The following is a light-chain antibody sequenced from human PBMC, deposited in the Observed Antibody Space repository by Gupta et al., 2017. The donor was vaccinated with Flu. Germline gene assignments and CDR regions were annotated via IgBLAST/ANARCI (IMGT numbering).Light chain of an antibody. CDR3: NSRDSSGNHLWV. CDR1: SLRSYY. Sequence: SSELTQDPAVSVAFGQTVRITCQGDSLRSYYASWYQQTPGQAPLLVIYGDKKRLLGIPDRFSGSKSGNTASLTITGAQAEDEADYYCNSRDSSGNHLWVFGGGTKLTVL. V-gene: IGLV3-19*01. J-gene: IGLJ3*02. CDR2: GDK.